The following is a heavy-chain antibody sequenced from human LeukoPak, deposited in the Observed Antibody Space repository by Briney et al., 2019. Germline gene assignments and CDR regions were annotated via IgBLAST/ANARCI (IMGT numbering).Heavy chain of an antibody. D-gene: IGHD4-11*01. J-gene: IGHJ4*02. V-gene: IGHV3-48*01. CDR3: ARERWDYSIDY. Sequence: GGSLRLSCAASGFTFSSYSMNWVRQAPGKGLEWVSYISSSSSTIYYADSVKGRFTISRDNAKNLLYLQMNSLRAEDTAVYYCARERWDYSIDYWGQGTLVTVSS. CDR1: GFTFSSYS. CDR2: ISSSSSTI.